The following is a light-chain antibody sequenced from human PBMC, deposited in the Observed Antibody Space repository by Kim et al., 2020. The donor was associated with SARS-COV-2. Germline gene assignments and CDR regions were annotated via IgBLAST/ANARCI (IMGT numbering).Light chain of an antibody. CDR3: NSRDSSGNHLWV. CDR2: GKN. V-gene: IGLV3-19*01. Sequence: SSELTQDPAVSVALGQTVRITCQEDSLRSYYASWYQQKPGQAPVLVIYGKNNRPSGIPDRFSGSSSGNTASLTITGAQAEDEADYYCNSRDSSGNHLWVF. CDR1: SLRSYY. J-gene: IGLJ3*02.